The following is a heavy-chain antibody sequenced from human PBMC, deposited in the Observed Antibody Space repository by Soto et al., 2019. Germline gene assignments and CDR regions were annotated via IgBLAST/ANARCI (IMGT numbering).Heavy chain of an antibody. CDR3: AKDSYDILTGQKRYFDS. Sequence: GGSLRLSCAASGFTFNAYAMHWVRQAPGKGLEWVSLISWDGGITYYGDSVKGRFTVSRDNSDNSLYLQMTSLRSDDTAFYYCAKDSYDILTGQKRYFDSWGQGTLVTVSS. CDR2: ISWDGGIT. CDR1: GFTFNAYA. V-gene: IGHV3-43*01. J-gene: IGHJ4*02. D-gene: IGHD3-9*01.